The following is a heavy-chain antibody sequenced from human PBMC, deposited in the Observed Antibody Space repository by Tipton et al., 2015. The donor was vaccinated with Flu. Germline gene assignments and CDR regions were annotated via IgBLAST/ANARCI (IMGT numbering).Heavy chain of an antibody. CDR3: ARLTYYYGSGTSDY. D-gene: IGHD3-10*01. CDR1: GDSIASDYY. J-gene: IGHJ4*02. Sequence: TLSLTCSVSGDSIASDYYWGWIRQPPGKGLEWIGNIHHTGTTYYNPSLRSRVSIIRDRSKNQFSLKLSFVTAADTAVYYCARLTYYYGSGTSDYWGQGTLVTVSS. CDR2: IHHTGTT. V-gene: IGHV4-38-2*01.